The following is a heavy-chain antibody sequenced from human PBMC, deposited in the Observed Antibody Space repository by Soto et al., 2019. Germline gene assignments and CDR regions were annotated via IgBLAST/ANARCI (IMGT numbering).Heavy chain of an antibody. V-gene: IGHV3-72*01. CDR1: GFTFSDHY. Sequence: PGGSLRLSCAASGFTFSDHYADWVRQAPGKGLEWVGRSRNKANSYTTEYAASVKGRFTISRDDSKNSLYLQMNSLKTEETAVYYCASSDSSGYCKGWGQGTLVTVSS. CDR3: ASSDSSGYCKG. CDR2: SRNKANSYTT. D-gene: IGHD3-22*01. J-gene: IGHJ4*02.